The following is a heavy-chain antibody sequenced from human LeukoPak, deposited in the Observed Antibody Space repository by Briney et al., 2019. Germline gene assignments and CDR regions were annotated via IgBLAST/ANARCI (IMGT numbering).Heavy chain of an antibody. V-gene: IGHV4-59*01. Sequence: PSETLSLTCTVSGGSISSYYWSWIRQPPGKGLEWIGYIYYSGSTNYNPSLKSRVTISVDTSKNQFSLKLSSVTAADTAVYYCARVDPYRGETYYYGSGSFGYWGQGTLVTVSS. CDR1: GGSISSYY. J-gene: IGHJ4*02. D-gene: IGHD3-10*01. CDR2: IYYSGST. CDR3: ARVDPYRGETYYYGSGSFGY.